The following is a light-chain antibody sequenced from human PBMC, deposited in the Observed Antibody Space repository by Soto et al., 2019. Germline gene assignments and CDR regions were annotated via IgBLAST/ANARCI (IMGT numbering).Light chain of an antibody. CDR1: QILLHSSGYNY. CDR3: LQHSGTSPKT. CDR2: GAS. V-gene: IGKV2-28*01. Sequence: DFVMTQSPLSLPVTDGEPASISCRSSQILLHSSGYNYLDWYQHKRGQAPRLLIYGASNRATDIPDRFSDSGSGTDFTLNITRVEPEDSAVYYCLQHSGTSPKTFGQGTKVDIK. J-gene: IGKJ1*01.